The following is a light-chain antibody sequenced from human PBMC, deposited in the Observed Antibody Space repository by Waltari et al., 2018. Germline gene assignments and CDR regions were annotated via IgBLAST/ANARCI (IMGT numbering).Light chain of an antibody. V-gene: IGLV2-14*03. CDR1: SCDVGGYKY. CDR3: GSFISSTTGI. J-gene: IGLJ2*01. CDR2: DAI. Sequence: QSALTQPDSVSGSPGQSITISCTGTSCDVGGYKYSSWYQQYPGKAPKVIIYDAINRPSGVSNRFSGSKSGNSASLTISGLQAEDEADYYCGSFISSTTGIFGGGTRLTVL.